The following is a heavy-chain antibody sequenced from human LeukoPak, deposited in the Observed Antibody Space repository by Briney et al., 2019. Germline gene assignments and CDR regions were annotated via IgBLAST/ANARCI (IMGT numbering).Heavy chain of an antibody. CDR3: TTDSVFDFWSGYYRAYYFDY. D-gene: IGHD3-3*01. CDR2: IKSKTDGGTT. V-gene: IGHV3-15*01. Sequence: GGSLRLSCAASGFTFSNAWMSWVRQAPGKGLEWVGRIKSKTDGGTTDYAAPVKGRFAISRDDSKNTLYLHMNSLRTEDTAVYYGTTDSVFDFWSGYYRAYYFDYWGQGTLVTVSS. J-gene: IGHJ4*02. CDR1: GFTFSNAW.